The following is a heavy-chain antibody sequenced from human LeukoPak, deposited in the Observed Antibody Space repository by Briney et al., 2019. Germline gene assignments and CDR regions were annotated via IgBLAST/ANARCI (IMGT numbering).Heavy chain of an antibody. J-gene: IGHJ4*02. CDR2: IYYSGST. CDR1: GGSISSSSYY. CDR3: ARRGDILTGYLVDY. D-gene: IGHD3-9*01. V-gene: IGHV4-39*01. Sequence: SETLSLTCTVSGGSISSSSYYWGWIRQPPGKGLEWIGSIYYSGSTYYNPSLKSRVTISVDTSKNQFSLKLSSVTAADTAVYYCARRGDILTGYLVDYWGQGTLVTVSS.